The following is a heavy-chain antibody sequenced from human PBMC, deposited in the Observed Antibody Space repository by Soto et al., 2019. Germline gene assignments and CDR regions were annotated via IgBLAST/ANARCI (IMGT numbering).Heavy chain of an antibody. CDR1: GFTFSSYA. J-gene: IGHJ6*02. CDR2: ISYDGSNK. Sequence: GGSLRLSCAASGFTFSSYAMHWVRQAPGKGLEWVAVISYDGSNKYYADSVKGRFTISRDNSKNTLYLQMNSLRAEDTAVYYCARAAGEYIDCSGGSCPYYYYYGMDVWGQGTTVTVSS. D-gene: IGHD2-15*01. CDR3: ARAAGEYIDCSGGSCPYYYYYGMDV. V-gene: IGHV3-30-3*01.